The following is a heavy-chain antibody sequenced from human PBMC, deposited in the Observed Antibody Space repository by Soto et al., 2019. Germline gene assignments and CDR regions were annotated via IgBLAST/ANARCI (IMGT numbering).Heavy chain of an antibody. CDR3: AKGAVNYYDSSGYYALFDY. V-gene: IGHV3-23*01. CDR1: GFTFSSYA. CDR2: ISGSGGST. D-gene: IGHD3-22*01. J-gene: IGHJ4*02. Sequence: GGSLRLSCAASGFTFSSYAMSWVRQAPGKGPEWVSAISGSGGSTYYADSVKGRFTISRDNSKNTLYLQMNSLRAEDTAVYYCAKGAVNYYDSSGYYALFDYWGQGTLVTVSS.